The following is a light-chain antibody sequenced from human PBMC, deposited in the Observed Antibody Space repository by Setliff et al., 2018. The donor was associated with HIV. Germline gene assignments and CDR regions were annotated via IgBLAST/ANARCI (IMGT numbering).Light chain of an antibody. Sequence: SYELTQPPSVPVSPGQTASITCSGDQLGDKFASWYQQRPGQSPILVIYQDDKRPSGIPERFSAFNSGNTATLTFSGAQAMDEADYYCQAWDGSTAVFGTGTKVTVL. J-gene: IGLJ1*01. V-gene: IGLV3-1*01. CDR2: QDD. CDR1: QLGDKF. CDR3: QAWDGSTAV.